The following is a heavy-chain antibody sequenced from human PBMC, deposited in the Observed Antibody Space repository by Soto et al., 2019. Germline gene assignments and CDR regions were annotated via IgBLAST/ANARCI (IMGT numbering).Heavy chain of an antibody. CDR3: AKDPQSITGMFDP. CDR1: AFTFSSYG. J-gene: IGHJ5*02. V-gene: IGHV3-30*18. Sequence: PGGSLRLSCAASAFTFSSYGMHWVRQAPGKGLEWVAVISYDGINKYYADSVKGRFTISRDNSKNTLYLQMNSLRAEDTAVYYCAKDPQSITGMFDPWGQGTLVTVSS. D-gene: IGHD1-20*01. CDR2: ISYDGINK.